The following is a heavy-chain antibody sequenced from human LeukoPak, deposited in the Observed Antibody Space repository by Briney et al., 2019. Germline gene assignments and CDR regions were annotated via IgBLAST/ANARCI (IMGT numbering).Heavy chain of an antibody. D-gene: IGHD4-17*01. J-gene: IGHJ5*02. V-gene: IGHV3-21*01. CDR1: GFTFSSDS. CDR2: ISSSSSYI. Sequence: GGSLRLSCAASGFTFSSDSMNWVRQAPGKGLEWVSPISSSSSYIYYAGSVKGRFAISRDNAKNSLYLQMNSLRAEDTAVYYCARSGAYGDRRWFDPWGQGTLVTVSS. CDR3: ARSGAYGDRRWFDP.